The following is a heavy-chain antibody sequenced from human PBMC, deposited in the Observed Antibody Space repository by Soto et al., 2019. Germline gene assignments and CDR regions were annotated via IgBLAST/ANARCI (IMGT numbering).Heavy chain of an antibody. D-gene: IGHD6-19*01. V-gene: IGHV1-69*02. CDR1: GGTFSSYT. J-gene: IGHJ3*02. Sequence: QVQLVQSGAEVKKPGSSVKVSCKASGGTFSSYTISWVRQAPGQGLEWMGRIIPILGIANYAQKFQGRVTLTADKATSTAYMELSSLRSEDTAVYYCARAYRIAEASGGVEAFDIWGQGTMVTVSS. CDR2: IIPILGIA. CDR3: ARAYRIAEASGGVEAFDI.